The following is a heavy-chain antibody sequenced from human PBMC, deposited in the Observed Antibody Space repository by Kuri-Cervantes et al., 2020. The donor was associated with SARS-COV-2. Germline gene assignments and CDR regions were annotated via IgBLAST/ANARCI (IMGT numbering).Heavy chain of an antibody. J-gene: IGHJ6*03. CDR1: GGTFSSYA. Sequence: ASVKVSCKASGGTFSSYAISWVRQAPGQGLEWMGIINPSGGSTSYAQKFQGRVTMTTDTSTNAAYMQLRSLRSDDTAVYYCAREGSWELLGYMDVWGKGTTVTVSS. CDR2: INPSGGST. CDR3: AREGSWELLGYMDV. V-gene: IGHV1-46*01. D-gene: IGHD3-10*01.